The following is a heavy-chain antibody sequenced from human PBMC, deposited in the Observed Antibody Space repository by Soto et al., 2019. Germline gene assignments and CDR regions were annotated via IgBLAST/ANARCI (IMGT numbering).Heavy chain of an antibody. CDR3: AREDDGGDRDYYGLDV. J-gene: IGHJ6*02. CDR2: IHYSGSI. D-gene: IGHD2-21*02. Sequence: QVQLQQSGPGLVKPSQTLSLTCTVSGGSISYEYYHWTWIRQSPGKGLEWIGYIHYSGSIIYNPSFKSRVTISVDTSKNHFSLQLSSVTAADTAVYFCAREDDGGDRDYYGLDVWGQGTTVTVS. V-gene: IGHV4-30-4*08. CDR1: GGSISYEYYH.